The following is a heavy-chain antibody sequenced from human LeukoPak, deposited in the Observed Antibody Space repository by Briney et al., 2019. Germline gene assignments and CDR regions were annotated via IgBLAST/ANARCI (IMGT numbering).Heavy chain of an antibody. CDR1: GLTGSHNY. Sequence: PGGSLRLSCAASGLTGSHNYMSWVRQAPGKGLEWVSVIYSGGSTYYADSVKGRFTISRDNSKNTLYLQMNSLRAEDTAVYYCARGYPEVPAAYWWGQGTLVTVSS. CDR2: IYSGGST. D-gene: IGHD2-2*01. J-gene: IGHJ4*02. V-gene: IGHV3-53*01. CDR3: ARGYPEVPAAYW.